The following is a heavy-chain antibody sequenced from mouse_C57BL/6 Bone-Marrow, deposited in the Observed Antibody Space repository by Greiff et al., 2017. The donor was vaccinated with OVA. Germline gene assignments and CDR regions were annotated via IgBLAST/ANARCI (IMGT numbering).Heavy chain of an antibody. CDR1: GYTFTTYP. V-gene: IGHV1-47*01. CDR2: FHPYNDDT. J-gene: IGHJ3*01. Sequence: VQLQESGAELVKPGASVKMSCKASGYTFTTYPIEWMKQNHGKSLEWIGNFHPYNDDTKYNEKFKGKATLTVEKSSSTVYLELSRLTSDDSAVYYCAIYYYGSSPFAYWGQGTLVTVSA. D-gene: IGHD1-1*01. CDR3: AIYYYGSSPFAY.